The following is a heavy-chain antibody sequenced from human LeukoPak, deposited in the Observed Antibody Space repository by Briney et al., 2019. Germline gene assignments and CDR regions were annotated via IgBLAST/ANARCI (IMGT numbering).Heavy chain of an antibody. J-gene: IGHJ4*02. D-gene: IGHD3-9*01. V-gene: IGHV3-30*02. CDR2: IWYGGSNK. Sequence: GGSLRLSRAASGFTFSSYGMHWVRQAPGKGLEWVAVIWYGGSNKYYADSVKGRFTISRDNSENTLYLQMNSLRAEDTAVYYCAKGDILTGFTSWGQGTLVTVSS. CDR1: GFTFSSYG. CDR3: AKGDILTGFTS.